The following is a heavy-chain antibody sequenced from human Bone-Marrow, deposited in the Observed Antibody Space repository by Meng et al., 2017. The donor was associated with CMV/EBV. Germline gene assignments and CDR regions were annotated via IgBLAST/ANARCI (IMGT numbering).Heavy chain of an antibody. CDR3: ARVTLIDYDGGQFDY. Sequence: ASVKVSCKASGYTFTGYYMHWVRQAPGQGLEWMGWINPNSGGTNYAQKFQGRVTMTRDTSISTAYMELSRLRSDDTAVYYCARVTLIDYDGGQFDYWGQGTLVTVSS. J-gene: IGHJ4*02. CDR2: INPNSGGT. CDR1: GYTFTGYY. V-gene: IGHV1-2*02. D-gene: IGHD3-3*01.